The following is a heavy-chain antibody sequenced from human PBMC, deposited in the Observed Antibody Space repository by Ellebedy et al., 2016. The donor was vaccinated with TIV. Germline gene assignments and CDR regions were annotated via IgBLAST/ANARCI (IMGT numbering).Heavy chain of an antibody. CDR2: SYFSGST. Sequence: MPSETLSLTCTVSGGSINSYPWSWIRQPPGKGLEWIGYSYFSGSTNYNPSLKRRVTTSVDTSKNQLSLKLSSVTAADTAVYYCARGGRYYDSSGYYLDYWGQGTLVTVSS. D-gene: IGHD3-22*01. CDR1: GGSINSYP. CDR3: ARGGRYYDSSGYYLDY. V-gene: IGHV4-59*08. J-gene: IGHJ4*02.